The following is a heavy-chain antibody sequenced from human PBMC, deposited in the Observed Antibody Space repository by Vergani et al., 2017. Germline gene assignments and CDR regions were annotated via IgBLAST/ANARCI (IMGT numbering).Heavy chain of an antibody. CDR2: IWYDGSNK. J-gene: IGHJ6*02. CDR3: VKWYDSSGYYLSYYYGMDV. CDR1: GFTFSSYG. V-gene: IGHV3-33*06. D-gene: IGHD3-22*01. Sequence: QVQLVESGGGVVQPGRSLRLSCAASGFTFSSYGMHWVRQAPGKGLEWVAVIWYDGSNKYYADSVKGRFTISRDNSKNTLYLQMNSLRAEDTAVYYCVKWYDSSGYYLSYYYGMDVWGQGP.